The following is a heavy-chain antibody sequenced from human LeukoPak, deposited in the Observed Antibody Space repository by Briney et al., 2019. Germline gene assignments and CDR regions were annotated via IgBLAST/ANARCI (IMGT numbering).Heavy chain of an antibody. D-gene: IGHD2-21*02. V-gene: IGHV3-30*02. Sequence: GGSLRLSCAAPGFTFSINGMHWVRQTPGKGLEWVAFIAYDRRYYADSVTGRFTISRDNSKNTLYLQMDSLRPEDTAIYYCAKDISGGDSETYIDYWGQGTLVAVAS. CDR2: IAYDRR. CDR3: AKDISGGDSETYIDY. J-gene: IGHJ4*02. CDR1: GFTFSING.